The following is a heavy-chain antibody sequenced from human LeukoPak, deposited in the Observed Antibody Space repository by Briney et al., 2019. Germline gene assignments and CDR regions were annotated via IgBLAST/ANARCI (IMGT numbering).Heavy chain of an antibody. CDR3: ARVLVVPAAMSVWFDP. J-gene: IGHJ5*02. CDR1: GGSISSYY. D-gene: IGHD2-2*01. CDR2: IYYSGST. V-gene: IGHV4-59*01. Sequence: PSETLSLTCTVSGGSISSYYWSWIRQPPGKGLEWIGYIYYSGSTNYNPSLKSRVTISVDTSKNQFSLKLSSVTAADTAVYYCARVLVVPAAMSVWFDPWGQGTLVTVSS.